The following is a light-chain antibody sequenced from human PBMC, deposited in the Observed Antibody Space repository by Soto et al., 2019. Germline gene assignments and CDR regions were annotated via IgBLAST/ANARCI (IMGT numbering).Light chain of an antibody. V-gene: IGKV3-20*01. CDR2: GTS. Sequence: EIVLTQSPGTLSLSPGERATLSCRASQPVSSNLAWYQQKPGQAPRLLIYGTSSRATGIPDRFSGSGSGTDFTLTISRLEPEDFAVYYCQQYGNSPITFGQGTRLEIK. J-gene: IGKJ5*01. CDR1: QPVSSN. CDR3: QQYGNSPIT.